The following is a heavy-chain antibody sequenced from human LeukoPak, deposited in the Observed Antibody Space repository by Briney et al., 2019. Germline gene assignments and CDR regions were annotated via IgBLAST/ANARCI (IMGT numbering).Heavy chain of an antibody. Sequence: PGGSLRLSCAASGFTFSSYSMNWVRQAPGKGLEWVSSISSSSSYIYYADSVKGRFTISRDNAKNSLYLQMNSLRAEDTAVYYCAKDGDIAAAGIPDYWGQGTLVTVSS. D-gene: IGHD6-13*01. CDR1: GFTFSSYS. CDR3: AKDGDIAAAGIPDY. V-gene: IGHV3-21*04. J-gene: IGHJ4*02. CDR2: ISSSSSYI.